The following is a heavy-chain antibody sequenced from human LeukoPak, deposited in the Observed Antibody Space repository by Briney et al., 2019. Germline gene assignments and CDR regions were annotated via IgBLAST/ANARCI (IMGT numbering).Heavy chain of an antibody. J-gene: IGHJ4*02. CDR2: ISGSSNYI. V-gene: IGHV3-21*01. CDR1: GFTFSTYS. CDR3: ARSDSSWFPFEY. D-gene: IGHD6-13*01. Sequence: RPGGSLRLSCAASGFTFSTYSMHWVRQAPGKGLEWVSSISGSSNYIYYADSVKGRFTISRDNARNSLYLQMNSLRGEDSAVYYCARSDSSWFPFEYWGQGTLVTVSS.